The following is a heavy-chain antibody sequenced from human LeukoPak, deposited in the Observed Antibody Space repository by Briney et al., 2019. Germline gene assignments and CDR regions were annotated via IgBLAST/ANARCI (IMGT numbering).Heavy chain of an antibody. CDR3: AREQGGGVSGNWGGLFASYYTYYYMDV. Sequence: ASVKVSCKASGYTFTMYYIHWVRQAPGQGLEWMGMINPSDGATTYAQRFQGRVTMTRDMSTTTVYMDQRSLRSEDTADYFCAREQGGGVSGNWGGLFASYYTYYYMDVWGRGTTVTVSS. CDR1: GYTFTMYY. V-gene: IGHV1-46*01. J-gene: IGHJ6*03. CDR2: INPSDGAT. D-gene: IGHD3-3*01.